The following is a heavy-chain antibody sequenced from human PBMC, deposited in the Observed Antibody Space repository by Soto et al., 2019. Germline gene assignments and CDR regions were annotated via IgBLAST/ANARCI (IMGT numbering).Heavy chain of an antibody. CDR1: GFTFSSYA. CDR2: ISSNGGST. CDR3: VKDGRNLLESYYYYGMDV. Sequence: PXVSLRLSCSASGFTFSSYAMHWVRQAPGKGLEYVSAISSNGGSTYYADSVKGRFTISRDNSKNTLYLQMSSLRAEDTAVYYCVKDGRNLLESYYYYGMDVWGQGTTVTAP. V-gene: IGHV3-64D*06. D-gene: IGHD1-1*01. J-gene: IGHJ6*02.